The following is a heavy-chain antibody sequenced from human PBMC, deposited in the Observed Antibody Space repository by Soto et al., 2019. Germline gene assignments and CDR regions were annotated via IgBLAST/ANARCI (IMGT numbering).Heavy chain of an antibody. CDR2: LSVGNGDT. CDR3: ATSEGDCGGGSCYNYFYYYGMDV. J-gene: IGHJ6*02. CDR1: GDTRTDFS. D-gene: IGHD2-15*01. Sequence: KVSCKASGDTRTDFSMHWVRQAPGQRPEWMGWLSVGNGDTKYSQKFQGRVTITRDTSARTAYMELSNLRSEDTAVYYCATSEGDCGGGSCYNYFYYYGMDVWGQGTTVTVSS. V-gene: IGHV1-3*01.